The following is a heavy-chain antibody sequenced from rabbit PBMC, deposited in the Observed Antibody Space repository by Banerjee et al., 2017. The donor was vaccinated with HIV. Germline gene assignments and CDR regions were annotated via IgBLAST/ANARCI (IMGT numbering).Heavy chain of an antibody. D-gene: IGHD4-1*01. CDR3: ARDLAGVIGWNFNL. CDR1: GLDFSSSYW. J-gene: IGHJ4*01. CDR2: IDVSSSGST. Sequence: QSLEESGGDLVKPGASLTLTCTASGLDFSSSYWICWVRQAPGKGLEWIACIDVSSSGSTYYVSWAKGRFTVSKTSSTTVTLQMTSLTAADTATYFCARDLAGVIGWNFNLWGPGTLVTVS. V-gene: IGHV1S40*01.